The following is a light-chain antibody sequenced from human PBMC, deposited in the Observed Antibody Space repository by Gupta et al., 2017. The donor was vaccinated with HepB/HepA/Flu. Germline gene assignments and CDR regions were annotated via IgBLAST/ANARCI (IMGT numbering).Light chain of an antibody. Sequence: QFVLTQPPSVSGAPGQRVTISCTGSDSDIGAYVDVHWSQHVAGRAPKLLIEGNTNRPSGVPDRFSGSKSGTAASLDITGLQAEDEAEYYCQSYDSGLSVWVFGGGTKVTVL. CDR1: DSDIGAYVD. CDR2: GNT. CDR3: QSYDSGLSVWV. J-gene: IGLJ3*02. V-gene: IGLV1-40*01.